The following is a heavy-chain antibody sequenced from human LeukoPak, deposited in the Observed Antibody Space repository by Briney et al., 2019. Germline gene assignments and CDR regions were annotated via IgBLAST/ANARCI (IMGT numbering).Heavy chain of an antibody. CDR2: ISGSGGST. V-gene: IGHV3-23*01. CDR3: ARDSLEPGGLFDY. D-gene: IGHD1-1*01. CDR1: GFTFSSYA. J-gene: IGHJ4*02. Sequence: GGSLRLSCAASGFTFSSYAMSWVRQAPGKGLEWDSAISGSGGSTYYADSVKGRFTISRDNAKNSLYLQMNSLRAEDTAVYYCARDSLEPGGLFDYWGQGTLVTVSS.